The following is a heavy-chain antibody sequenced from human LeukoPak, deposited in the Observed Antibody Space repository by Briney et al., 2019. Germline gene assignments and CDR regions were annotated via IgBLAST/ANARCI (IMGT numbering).Heavy chain of an antibody. D-gene: IGHD4-23*01. V-gene: IGHV3-33*01. Sequence: GRSLRLSCAASGFTFSNYGMHWVRQAPGKGLEWVAVIWYDGSNKYYADSVKGRFTISRDNSRNTLYLQMNNLRAEDTAVYYCARGATVAAFDYWGQGTLVTVSS. CDR1: GFTFSNYG. CDR2: IWYDGSNK. J-gene: IGHJ4*02. CDR3: ARGATVAAFDY.